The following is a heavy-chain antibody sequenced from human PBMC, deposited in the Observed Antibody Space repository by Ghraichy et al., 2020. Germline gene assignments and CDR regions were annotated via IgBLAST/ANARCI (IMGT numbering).Heavy chain of an antibody. CDR3: ARDSSGVIKRYYYNGMDV. V-gene: IGHV3-23*01. CDR2: ISGGGGST. D-gene: IGHD3-22*01. CDR1: GFTFSSYA. J-gene: IGHJ6*02. Sequence: GGSLRLSCAASGFTFSSYAMSWVRQAPGKGLEWVSVISGGGGSTYYADSVKGRFTISRDNSKNTLYLQMNSLRAEDTAIYYCARDSSGVIKRYYYNGMDVWGQGTTVTVSS.